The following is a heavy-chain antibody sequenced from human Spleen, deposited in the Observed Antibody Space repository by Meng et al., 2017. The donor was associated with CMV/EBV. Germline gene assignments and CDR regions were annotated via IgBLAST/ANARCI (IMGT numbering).Heavy chain of an antibody. Sequence: ASVKVSCKVSGYTLTELSMHWVRQAPGKGLEWMGWINPNSGGTNYAQKFQGRVTMTRDTSISTAYMELSRLRSDDTAVYYCARGGGSHYKEYNWFDPWGQGTLVTVSS. CDR1: GYTLTELS. J-gene: IGHJ5*02. D-gene: IGHD1-26*01. CDR3: ARGGGSHYKEYNWFDP. V-gene: IGHV1-2*02. CDR2: INPNSGGT.